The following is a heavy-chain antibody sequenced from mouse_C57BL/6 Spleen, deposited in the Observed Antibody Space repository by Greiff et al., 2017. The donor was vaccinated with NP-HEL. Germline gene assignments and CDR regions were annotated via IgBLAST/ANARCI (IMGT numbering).Heavy chain of an antibody. V-gene: IGHV3-1*01. CDR2: ISYSGST. CDR1: GYSITSGYD. Sequence: EVKLMESGPGMVKPSQSLSLTCTVTGYSITSGYDWHWIRHFPGNKLEWMGYISYSGSTNYNPSLKSRISITHDTSKNHFFLKLNSVTTEDTATYYCARGYYGSSFAYWGQGTLVTVSA. J-gene: IGHJ3*01. CDR3: ARGYYGSSFAY. D-gene: IGHD1-1*01.